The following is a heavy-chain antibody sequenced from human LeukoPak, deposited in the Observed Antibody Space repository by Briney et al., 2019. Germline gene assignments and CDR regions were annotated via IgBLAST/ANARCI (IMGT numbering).Heavy chain of an antibody. Sequence: KPSETLSLTCAVYGGSFSGYYWSWIRQPAGKGLEWIGRIYTSGSTNYNPSLKSRVTMSVDTSKNQFSLKLSSVTAADTAVYYCARGYGSGSYEGFDYWGQGTLVTVSS. CDR2: IYTSGST. J-gene: IGHJ4*02. V-gene: IGHV4-59*10. CDR1: GGSFSGYY. D-gene: IGHD3-10*01. CDR3: ARGYGSGSYEGFDY.